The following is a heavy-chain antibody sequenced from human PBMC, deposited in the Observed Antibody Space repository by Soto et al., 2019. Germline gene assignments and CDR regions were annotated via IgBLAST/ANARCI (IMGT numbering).Heavy chain of an antibody. V-gene: IGHV3-15*01. Sequence: EVQLVESGGCLVKPGGSLRLSCAASGFTFSNAWMSWVRQAPGKGLEWVGRIKSKTDGGTTDYAAPVKGRFTISRDDSKNTLYLQMNSLKTEDTAVYYCTTDPESYYYYGMDVWGQGTTVTVSS. CDR2: IKSKTDGGTT. J-gene: IGHJ6*02. CDR1: GFTFSNAW. CDR3: TTDPESYYYYGMDV.